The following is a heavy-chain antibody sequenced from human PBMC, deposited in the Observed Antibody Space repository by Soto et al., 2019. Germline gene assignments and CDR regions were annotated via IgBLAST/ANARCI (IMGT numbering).Heavy chain of an antibody. CDR3: AKEARSWYYFDY. Sequence: ASVKVSCKASGYTFTGYYMHWVRQAPGQGLEWMGWINPNSGGTNYAQKFQGWVTMTRDTSISTAYMELSRLRSDDTAVYYCAKEARSWYYFDYWGQGTLVTVSS. J-gene: IGHJ4*02. V-gene: IGHV1-2*04. CDR1: GYTFTGYY. CDR2: INPNSGGT. D-gene: IGHD6-13*01.